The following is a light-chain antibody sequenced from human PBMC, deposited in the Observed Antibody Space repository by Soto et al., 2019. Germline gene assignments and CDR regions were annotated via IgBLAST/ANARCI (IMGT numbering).Light chain of an antibody. J-gene: IGKJ1*01. V-gene: IGKV1-5*03. CDR3: QHYNSYSEA. CDR2: KAS. Sequence: DIQITQSPSTLYGSVGYRVTISHHARQTISSWLAWYQQKPGKAPKLLIYKASTLKSGVPSRFSGSGSGTGFTLTISSLQPDDFETYYCQHYNSYSEAFGQGTKVDLK. CDR1: QTISSW.